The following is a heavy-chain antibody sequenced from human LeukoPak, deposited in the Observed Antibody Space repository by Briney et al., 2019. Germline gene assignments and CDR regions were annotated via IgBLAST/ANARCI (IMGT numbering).Heavy chain of an antibody. V-gene: IGHV3-33*01. CDR3: AREGPRGNSQFDY. J-gene: IGHJ4*02. Sequence: GGSLRLSCAASGFTFSSYGMHRVRQAPGKGLEWVALIWYDGSNKYYTDSVKGRLTISRDNSKNTLYIQMNSLRAEDTAVYYCAREGPRGNSQFDYWGQGTLVTVSS. D-gene: IGHD2/OR15-2a*01. CDR2: IWYDGSNK. CDR1: GFTFSSYG.